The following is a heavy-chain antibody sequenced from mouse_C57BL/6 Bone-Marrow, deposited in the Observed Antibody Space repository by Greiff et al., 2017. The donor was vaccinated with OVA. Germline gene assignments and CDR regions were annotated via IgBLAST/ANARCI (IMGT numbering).Heavy chain of an antibody. D-gene: IGHD1-1*01. CDR3: ARERYYGSYYFDY. V-gene: IGHV1-50*01. J-gene: IGHJ2*01. CDR1: GYTFTSYW. Sequence: QVQLKQPGAELVKPGASVKLSCKASGYTFTSYWMQWVKQRPGQGLEWIGEIDPSDSYTNYNQKFKGKATLTADTSSSTAYMQLSSLTSEDSAVYYCARERYYGSYYFDYWGQGTTLTVSS. CDR2: IDPSDSYT.